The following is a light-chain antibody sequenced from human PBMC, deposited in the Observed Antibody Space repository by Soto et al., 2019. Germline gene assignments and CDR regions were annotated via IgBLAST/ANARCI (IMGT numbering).Light chain of an antibody. CDR1: QSVSSSY. Sequence: EIVLTQSPGTLSLSPGERATLSCRASQSVSSSYLAWYQQKPGQAPRLLIYGASSRATGIPDRFSGSGSGTDFTLTISRLEPEVFAVYYCQQYGSSPWTFGQGTKVEI. V-gene: IGKV3-20*01. CDR3: QQYGSSPWT. CDR2: GAS. J-gene: IGKJ1*01.